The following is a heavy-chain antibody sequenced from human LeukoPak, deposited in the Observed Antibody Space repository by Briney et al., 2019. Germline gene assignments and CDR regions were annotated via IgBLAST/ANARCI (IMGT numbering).Heavy chain of an antibody. D-gene: IGHD2-15*01. Sequence: GASVKVSCKGSGYTFSSKYLHWVRQAPGHGLEWMGIINPNNNAATYAQKFKGRVTMTADISTNTVYMEVSSLRSEDTAVYFCARERSDSALDYWSQGTLVTVSS. J-gene: IGHJ4*02. V-gene: IGHV1-46*01. CDR3: ARERSDSALDY. CDR1: GYTFSSKY. CDR2: INPNNNAA.